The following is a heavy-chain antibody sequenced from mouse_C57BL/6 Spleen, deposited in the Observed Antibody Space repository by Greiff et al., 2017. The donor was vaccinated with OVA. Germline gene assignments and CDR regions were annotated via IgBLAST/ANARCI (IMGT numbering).Heavy chain of an antibody. CDR1: GYTFTDYY. D-gene: IGHD1-1*01. J-gene: IGHJ2*01. CDR2: INPNNGGT. CDR3: ARWRFTTVSDY. Sequence: EVQLQQSGPELVKPGASVKISCKASGYTFTDYYMNWVKQSHGKSLEWIGDINPNNGGTSYNQKFKGKATLTVDKSSSTAYMELRSLTSEDSAVYYCARWRFTTVSDYWGQGTTLTVSS. V-gene: IGHV1-26*01.